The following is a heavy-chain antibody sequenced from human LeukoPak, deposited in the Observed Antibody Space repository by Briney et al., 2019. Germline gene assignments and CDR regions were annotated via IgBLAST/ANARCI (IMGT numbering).Heavy chain of an antibody. J-gene: IGHJ3*02. V-gene: IGHV3-11*04. CDR1: GFTFSDYY. CDR2: ISSSGSTI. CDR3: ARDREGDGYNFAAFDI. Sequence: GGSLRLSCAASGFTFSDYYMSWIRQAPGKGLEWVSYISSSGSTIYYADSVKGRFTISRDNATNSLYLQMNSLRGEDTAVYYCARDREGDGYNFAAFDIWGQGTMVTVSS. D-gene: IGHD5-24*01.